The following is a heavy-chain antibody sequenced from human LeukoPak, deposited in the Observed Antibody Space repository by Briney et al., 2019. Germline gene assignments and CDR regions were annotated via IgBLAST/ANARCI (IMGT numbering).Heavy chain of an antibody. D-gene: IGHD3-22*01. Sequence: SETLSLTCAVYGGSFSGYYWGWIRQPPGKGLEWIGEINHSGSTNYNPSLKSRVTISVDTSKNQFSLKLSSVTAADTAVYYCASRYYYDSSGYYGSDYWGQETLVTVSS. J-gene: IGHJ4*02. V-gene: IGHV4-34*01. CDR1: GGSFSGYY. CDR3: ASRYYYDSSGYYGSDY. CDR2: INHSGST.